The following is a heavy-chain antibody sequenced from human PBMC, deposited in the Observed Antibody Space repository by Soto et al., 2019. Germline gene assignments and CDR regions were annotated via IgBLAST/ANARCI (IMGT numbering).Heavy chain of an antibody. J-gene: IGHJ3*02. D-gene: IGHD2-2*01. CDR3: AKQWAHCSSTSCYPAFDI. V-gene: IGHV3-23*01. Sequence: GGSLRLSCAASGFTLSSYAMSWVRQAPGKGLEWVSAISGSGGSTYYADSVKGRFTISRDNSKNTLYLQMNSLRAEDTAVYYCAKQWAHCSSTSCYPAFDIWGQGTMVTVSS. CDR1: GFTLSSYA. CDR2: ISGSGGST.